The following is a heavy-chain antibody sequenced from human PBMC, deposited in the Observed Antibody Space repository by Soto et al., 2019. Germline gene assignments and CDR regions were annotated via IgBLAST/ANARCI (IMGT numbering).Heavy chain of an antibody. J-gene: IGHJ6*02. CDR1: GYTFTSYG. D-gene: IGHD4-4*01. CDR3: ARGLRKYYSNEGGMDV. CDR2: MNPNSGNT. V-gene: IGHV1-8*01. Sequence: GASVKVSCKVSGYTFTSYGINWVRQATGQGLEWMGWMNPNSGNTGYAQKFQGRVTMTRNTSISTAYMELSSMRSEDTAVYYCARGLRKYYSNEGGMDVWGQGTTVTVSS.